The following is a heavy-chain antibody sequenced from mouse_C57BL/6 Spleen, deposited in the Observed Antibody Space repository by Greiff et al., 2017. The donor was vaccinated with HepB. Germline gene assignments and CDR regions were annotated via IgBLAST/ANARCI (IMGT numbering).Heavy chain of an antibody. CDR2: INYDGSST. Sequence: EVKVVESEGGLVQPGSSMKLSCTASGFTFSDYYMAWVRQVPEKGLEWVANINYDGSSTYYLDSLKSRFIISRDNAKNILYLQMSSLKSEDTATYYWAREGSSGPCFDYWGQGTTLTVSS. CDR3: AREGSSGPCFDY. V-gene: IGHV5-16*01. CDR1: GFTFSDYY. J-gene: IGHJ2*01. D-gene: IGHD1-3*01.